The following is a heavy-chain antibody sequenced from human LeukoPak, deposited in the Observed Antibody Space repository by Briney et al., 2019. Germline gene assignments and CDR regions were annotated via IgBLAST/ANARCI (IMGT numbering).Heavy chain of an antibody. D-gene: IGHD6-13*01. J-gene: IGHJ4*02. V-gene: IGHV3-23*01. CDR1: GFTFSNYA. CDR3: ESPSAAGDY. Sequence: GGSLRLSCAASGFTFSNYAMSWVRQAPGKGLEWVSGISGSGGSTYYADSVKGRFTISRDNSKNTLYLQMNSLRAEDTAVYYCESPSAAGDYWGQGTLVTVSS. CDR2: ISGSGGST.